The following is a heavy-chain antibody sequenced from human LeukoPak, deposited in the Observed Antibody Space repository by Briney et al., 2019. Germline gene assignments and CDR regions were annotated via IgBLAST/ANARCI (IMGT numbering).Heavy chain of an antibody. CDR3: TTNVVVTATNYYYYGMDV. Sequence: KPGGSLRLSCAASGFTFSNAWMSWVRQAPGKGLEWVGRIKSKTDGGTTDYAAPVKGRFTISRDDSKNTLYLQMNSLKTEDTAVYYCTTNVVVTATNYYYYGMDVWGQGTTVTVSS. CDR1: GFTFSNAW. V-gene: IGHV3-15*01. J-gene: IGHJ6*02. D-gene: IGHD2-21*02. CDR2: IKSKTDGGTT.